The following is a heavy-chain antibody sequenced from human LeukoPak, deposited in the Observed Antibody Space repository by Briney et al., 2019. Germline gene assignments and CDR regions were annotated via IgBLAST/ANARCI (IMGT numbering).Heavy chain of an antibody. Sequence: SQTLSLTCTVSGASISSGDYCWRWLRQSGGKGLEWIGYLFSSGGSYYTPSLRSRFTISVHTSKNQFSLNMTSVTAADTAVYFCARDARFGELLHWGQGALVTVSS. J-gene: IGHJ4*02. CDR2: LFSSGGS. V-gene: IGHV4-30-4*01. CDR3: ARDARFGELLH. CDR1: GASISSGDYC. D-gene: IGHD3-10*01.